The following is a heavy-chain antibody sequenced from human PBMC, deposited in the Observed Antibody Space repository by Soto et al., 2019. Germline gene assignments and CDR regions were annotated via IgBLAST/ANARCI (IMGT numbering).Heavy chain of an antibody. J-gene: IGHJ4*02. D-gene: IGHD1-26*01. CDR3: ASQATPPPLVG. V-gene: IGHV1-69*12. CDR2: IFPIFGTA. Sequence: QVQLVQSGAEVKKPGSSVTVSCKASGGTFSSYDISWVRQAPGQGLEWMGGIFPIFGTANYAQKFQGRVTITADESTSTAYMELSSLRSEDTAVYYCASQATPPPLVGWGQGTLVTVSS. CDR1: GGTFSSYD.